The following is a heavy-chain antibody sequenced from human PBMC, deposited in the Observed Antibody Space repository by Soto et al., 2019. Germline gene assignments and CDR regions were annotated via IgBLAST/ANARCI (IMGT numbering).Heavy chain of an antibody. V-gene: IGHV3-21*01. J-gene: IGHJ4*02. CDR2: ISSSSSYI. CDR1: GFTFSSYS. CDR3: ARGVIAVAGTMDY. Sequence: EVQLVESGGGLVKPGGSLRLSCAASGFTFSSYSMNWVRPTPGKGLEWVSSISSSSSYIYYADSVKGRFTISRDNAKNSLYLQMNSLRAEDTAVYYCARGVIAVAGTMDYWGQGTLVTVSS. D-gene: IGHD6-19*01.